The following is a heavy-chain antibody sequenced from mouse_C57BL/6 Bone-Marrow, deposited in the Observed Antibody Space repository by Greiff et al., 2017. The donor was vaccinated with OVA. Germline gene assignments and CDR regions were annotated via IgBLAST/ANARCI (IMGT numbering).Heavy chain of an antibody. J-gene: IGHJ4*01. V-gene: IGHV7-1*01. CDR3: ARGWLPYAMDY. CDR1: GFTFSDFY. Sequence: EVMLVESGGGLVQSGRSLRLSCATSGFTFSDFYMEWVRQAPGKGLEWIAASRNKANDYTTEYSASVKGRFIVSRDTSQSILYLQMNALRAEDTAIYYCARGWLPYAMDYWGQGTSVTVSS. D-gene: IGHD2-2*01. CDR2: SRNKANDYTT.